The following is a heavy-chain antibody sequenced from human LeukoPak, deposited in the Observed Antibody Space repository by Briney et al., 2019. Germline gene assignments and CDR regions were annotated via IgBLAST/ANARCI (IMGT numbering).Heavy chain of an antibody. V-gene: IGHV3-30-3*01. D-gene: IGHD1-14*01. CDR1: GFTSGDYA. CDR3: ARDHPERYPTEQWSYDY. Sequence: GGSLRLSCTTSGFTSGDYAMSWFRQAPGKGLEWVAVVSYDGTNKYYADSVKGRFTVSRDNSKNTLYLQMNSLRAEDTAVYYCARDHPERYPTEQWSYDYWGQGTLVTVSS. CDR2: VSYDGTNK. J-gene: IGHJ4*02.